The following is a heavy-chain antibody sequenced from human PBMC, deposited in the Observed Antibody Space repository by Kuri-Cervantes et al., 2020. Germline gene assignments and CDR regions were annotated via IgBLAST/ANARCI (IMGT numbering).Heavy chain of an antibody. CDR1: GFTFSSYG. Sequence: GESLKISCAASGFTFSSYGMHWVRQAPGKGLEWVSYISSSGSTIYYADSVKGRFTISRDNAKNSLYLQMNSLRAEDTAVYYCARALVPSYDYIWGSYRWLYFDYWGQGTLVTVSS. D-gene: IGHD3-16*02. CDR2: ISSSGSTI. V-gene: IGHV3-48*04. J-gene: IGHJ4*02. CDR3: ARALVPSYDYIWGSYRWLYFDY.